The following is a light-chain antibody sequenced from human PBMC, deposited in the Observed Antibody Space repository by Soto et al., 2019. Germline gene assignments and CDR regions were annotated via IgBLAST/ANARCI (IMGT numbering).Light chain of an antibody. CDR2: AAS. CDR1: QTISSTY. CDR3: QQRSNS. J-gene: IGKJ4*01. Sequence: EIVLTQSPGTLSLSPVDRATLSCRASQTISSTYLAWYQQKPGQAPRLLIYAASTRATGIPPRFSGSGSGTDFTLTISSLEPEDFAVYYCQQRSNSFGGGTKVDIK. V-gene: IGKV3D-20*02.